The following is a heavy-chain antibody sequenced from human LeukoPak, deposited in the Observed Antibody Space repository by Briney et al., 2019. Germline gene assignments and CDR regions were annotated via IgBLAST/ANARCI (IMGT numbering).Heavy chain of an antibody. CDR3: TRDRNILATGLAFDI. CDR2: IKTKTDGGTT. Sequence: GGSLRLSCAAPGFTFSNTWMSWVRQAPGKGLEWVGRIKTKTDGGTTDYAAPVKGRFTISRDDSKNMLYLQTNSLKTEDTAVYYCTRDRNILATGLAFDIWGQGTMVTVSS. V-gene: IGHV3-15*01. D-gene: IGHD5-12*01. J-gene: IGHJ3*02. CDR1: GFTFSNTW.